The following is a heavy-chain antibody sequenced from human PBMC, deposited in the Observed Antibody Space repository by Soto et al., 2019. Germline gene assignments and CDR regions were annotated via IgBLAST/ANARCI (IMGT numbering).Heavy chain of an antibody. CDR1: GFTFSTYG. V-gene: IGHV3-33*01. Sequence: QAQLVESGGGVVQPGRSLRLTCAASGFTFSTYGMHWVRQAPGKGLEWVSVIWYDGSYKFYADSVKGRFTISRDNSKNTLYLQMNSLRAEDTAVYYCARAGYYDSSGYYSAFDYWGQGTLVTVSS. CDR3: ARAGYYDSSGYYSAFDY. CDR2: IWYDGSYK. J-gene: IGHJ4*02. D-gene: IGHD3-22*01.